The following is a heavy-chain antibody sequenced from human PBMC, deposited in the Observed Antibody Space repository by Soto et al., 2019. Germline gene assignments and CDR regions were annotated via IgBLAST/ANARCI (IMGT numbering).Heavy chain of an antibody. D-gene: IGHD3-22*01. V-gene: IGHV1-46*03. J-gene: IGHJ3*02. CDR1: GYTFTSYY. CDR3: ASDLADYYDDSNTPYNAFDI. CDR2: ISPRGGRT. Sequence: ASVKVSCKASGYTFTSYYMQWVRQAPGQGLERMGMISPRGGRTTYPQKFQGRVTMTTDTSTSTVYMELSSLRSEDTAVYYCASDLADYYDDSNTPYNAFDIWGQGTMVTVSS.